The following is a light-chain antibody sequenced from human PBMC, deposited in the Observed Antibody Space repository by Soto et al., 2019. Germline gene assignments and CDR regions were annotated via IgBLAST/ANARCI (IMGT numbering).Light chain of an antibody. CDR2: DAS. J-gene: IGKJ4*01. V-gene: IGKV3-11*01. CDR1: QSLSSY. CDR3: QQRSNWPT. Sequence: EIVLTHTPATLSLSPGERATLSCRASQSLSSYLAWYQQKPGQAPRLLIYDASNRATGIPARFSGSGYGTDLTLTISSLEPEDFAVYYCQQRSNWPTFGGGTKVDIK.